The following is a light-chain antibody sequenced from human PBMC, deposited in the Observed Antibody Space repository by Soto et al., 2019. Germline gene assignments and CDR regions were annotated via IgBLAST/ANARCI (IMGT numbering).Light chain of an antibody. CDR3: HVWDSSSEHV. CDR1: NIGSKS. Sequence: SYELTQPPSVSVAPGQTARITCGGNNIGSKSVHWYQHKPGQAPVLVVDADSDRPSGIPERFSGSNSGNTATLTISRVEFGDEADYFCHVWDSSSEHVFGTGTKVTVL. J-gene: IGLJ1*01. V-gene: IGLV3-21*02. CDR2: ADS.